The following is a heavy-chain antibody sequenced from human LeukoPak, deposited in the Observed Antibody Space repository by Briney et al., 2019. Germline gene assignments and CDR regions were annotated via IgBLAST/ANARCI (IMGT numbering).Heavy chain of an antibody. CDR1: GFTFSDYY. CDR3: ARMILSETGYYMDY. CDR2: ISSSGSTM. J-gene: IGHJ4*02. D-gene: IGHD3-9*01. V-gene: IGHV3-11*01. Sequence: GGSLRLSCAASGFTFSDYYMSWIRQAPGKGLEWVSYISSSGSTMYYADSVKGRFTISRDNAKNSLYLQMNSLRAEDTAVYYCARMILSETGYYMDYWGQGTLVTVSS.